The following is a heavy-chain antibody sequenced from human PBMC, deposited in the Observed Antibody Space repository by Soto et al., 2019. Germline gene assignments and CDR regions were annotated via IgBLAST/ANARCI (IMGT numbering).Heavy chain of an antibody. J-gene: IGHJ4*02. CDR3: ARAARGYYDSSGYFYY. D-gene: IGHD3-22*01. V-gene: IGHV3-48*02. CDR1: GFTFSSYS. Sequence: SLRLSCAASGFTFSSYSMNWVRQAPGKGLEWVSYISSSSSTIYYADSVKGRFTISRDNAKNSLYLQMNSLRDEDTAVYYCARAARGYYDSSGYFYYWGQGTLVTVSS. CDR2: ISSSSSTI.